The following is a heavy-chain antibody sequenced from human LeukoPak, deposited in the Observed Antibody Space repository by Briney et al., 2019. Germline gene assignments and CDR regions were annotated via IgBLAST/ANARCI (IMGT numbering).Heavy chain of an antibody. Sequence: PGGSLRLSCAASGFTVSSNYMSWVRQAPGKGLEWVSVIYSGGSTYYADFMKGRFTISRDNSKNTLYLQMNSLRAEDTAVYYCAVSAARPDYYYYMDVWGKGTTVTVSS. CDR1: GFTVSSNY. CDR2: IYSGGST. J-gene: IGHJ6*03. D-gene: IGHD6-6*01. CDR3: AVSAARPDYYYYMDV. V-gene: IGHV3-53*01.